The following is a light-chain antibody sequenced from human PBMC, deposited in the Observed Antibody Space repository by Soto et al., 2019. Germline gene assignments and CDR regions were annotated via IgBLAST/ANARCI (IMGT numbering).Light chain of an antibody. CDR2: GAS. V-gene: IGKV3-20*01. Sequence: EIVLTQSPGTLSLSPVERATLSCMASQSVSNNYLAWYQHKPGQAPRLLIYGASSRATGIPDRFSGSGSGTDFTLTIGRLEPEDFAVYYCQHYGSSPRTFGQGTKVDIK. J-gene: IGKJ1*01. CDR1: QSVSNNY. CDR3: QHYGSSPRT.